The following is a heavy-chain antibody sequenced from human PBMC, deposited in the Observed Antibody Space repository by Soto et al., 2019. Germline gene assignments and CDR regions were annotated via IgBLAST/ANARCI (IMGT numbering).Heavy chain of an antibody. CDR1: GNTFTNFG. Sequence: QGQLVQSGAEVKKPGASVKVSCTASGNTFTNFGVTWVRQAPGQGLEWMGWISAYTDDPNYAQKFQGRVTMTLDTSTSTAYLDLRSLTSDDTAVDYCARVIPGAEAWFDPWGQGTLVTVSS. CDR2: ISAYTDDP. D-gene: IGHD2-2*01. J-gene: IGHJ5*02. CDR3: ARVIPGAEAWFDP. V-gene: IGHV1-18*01.